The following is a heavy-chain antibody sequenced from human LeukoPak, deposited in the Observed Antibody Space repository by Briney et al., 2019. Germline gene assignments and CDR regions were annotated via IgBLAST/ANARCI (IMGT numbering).Heavy chain of an antibody. Sequence: SETLSLTCVVYGGSFSGYYWSWIRQPPGKGLEWIGEIHHSGSTNYNPSLKSRVTISVDTSKNQFSLKLSSVTAADTAVYYCARGDGYNSRRFDPWGQGTLVTVSS. CDR3: ARGDGYNSRRFDP. CDR2: IHHSGST. V-gene: IGHV4-34*01. CDR1: GGSFSGYY. D-gene: IGHD5-24*01. J-gene: IGHJ5*02.